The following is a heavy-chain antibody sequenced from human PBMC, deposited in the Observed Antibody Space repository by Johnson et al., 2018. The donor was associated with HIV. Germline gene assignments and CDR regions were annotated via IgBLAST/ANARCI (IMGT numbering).Heavy chain of an antibody. CDR3: ARERNMIVVDDDAFDI. J-gene: IGHJ3*02. CDR1: GFTFSNYG. CDR2: IRYDGNSK. D-gene: IGHD3-22*01. Sequence: VQLVESGGGVVQPGGSLRLSCAASGFTFSNYGMHWARQAPGKRLEWVAFIRYDGNSKYSADSVKGRFTISRDNSKNTLYLQMNSLRAEDTAVYYCARERNMIVVDDDAFDIWGQGTMVTVSS. V-gene: IGHV3-30*02.